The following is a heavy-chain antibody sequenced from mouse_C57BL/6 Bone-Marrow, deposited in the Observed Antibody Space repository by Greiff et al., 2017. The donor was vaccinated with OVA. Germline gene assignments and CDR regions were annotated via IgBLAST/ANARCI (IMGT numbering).Heavy chain of an antibody. J-gene: IGHJ2*01. Sequence: EVMLVESGGDLVKPGGSLKLSCEASGFTFSSYGMSWVRQTPDKRLEWVATISSGGSYTYYPDRVKGRFTISRAKAKKTMYRQMSSLKAENTAMYYCARYGSSVYFDYWGQGTTLTVPS. CDR1: GFTFSSYG. V-gene: IGHV5-6*02. CDR2: ISSGGSYT. CDR3: ARYGSSVYFDY. D-gene: IGHD1-1*01.